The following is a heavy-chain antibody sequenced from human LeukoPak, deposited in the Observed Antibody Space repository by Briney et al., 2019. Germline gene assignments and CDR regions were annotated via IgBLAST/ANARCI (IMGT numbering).Heavy chain of an antibody. Sequence: KSSQTLSLTCTVSGGSISSGSYYWSWIRQPAGKGLEWIGRIYTSGSTNYNPSLKSRVTISVDTSKNQFSLKLSSVTAADTAVYYCARVNYDYGDYVTPRANPKPDYYYYMDVWGKGTTVTISS. V-gene: IGHV4-61*02. CDR3: ARVNYDYGDYVTPRANPKPDYYYYMDV. D-gene: IGHD4-17*01. CDR2: IYTSGST. CDR1: GGSISSGSYY. J-gene: IGHJ6*03.